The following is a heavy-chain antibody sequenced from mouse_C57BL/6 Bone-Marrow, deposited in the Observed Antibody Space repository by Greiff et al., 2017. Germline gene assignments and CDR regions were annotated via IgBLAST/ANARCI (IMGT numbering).Heavy chain of an antibody. J-gene: IGHJ3*01. CDR3: ARRSLLLRYLFAY. D-gene: IGHD1-1*01. Sequence: QVHVKQPGAELVRPGSSVKLSCKASGYTFTSYWMDWVKQRPGQGLEWIGNIYPSDSETHYNQKFKDKATLTVDKSSSTAYMQLSSLTSEDSAVYYCARRSLLLRYLFAYWGQGTLVTVSA. CDR2: IYPSDSET. CDR1: GYTFTSYW. V-gene: IGHV1-61*01.